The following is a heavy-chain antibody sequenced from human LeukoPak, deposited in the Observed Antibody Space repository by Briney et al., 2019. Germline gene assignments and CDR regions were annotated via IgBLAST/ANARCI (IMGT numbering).Heavy chain of an antibody. D-gene: IGHD3-16*01. Sequence: GGSLRLSCEVSGFIFRGYAMSWVRQAPGKGLEWVSGINDNGDSIYYADSVKGRFTISRDNSQNTVYLQMNSLRVEDTALYFCAKDLRSSTWSPLGGDCWGQGTLVTVSS. CDR3: AKDLRSSTWSPLGGDC. CDR2: INDNGDSI. CDR1: GFIFRGYA. J-gene: IGHJ4*02. V-gene: IGHV3-23*01.